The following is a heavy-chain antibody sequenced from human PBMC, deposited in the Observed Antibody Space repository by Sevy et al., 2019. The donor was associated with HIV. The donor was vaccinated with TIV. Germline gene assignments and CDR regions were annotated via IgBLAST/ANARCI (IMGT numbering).Heavy chain of an antibody. V-gene: IGHV4-59*01. Sequence: SETLSLTCTVSGGYMSNYFWSWIRQPPGKGLEWIGYIYYSGSTNYNPSLKSRITISVDTSKNQFSLKLSSVTAADTAVYYCARESIGAVGDFDYWGQGPLVTVSS. CDR3: ARESIGAVGDFDY. D-gene: IGHD6-13*01. J-gene: IGHJ4*02. CDR2: IYYSGST. CDR1: GGYMSNYF.